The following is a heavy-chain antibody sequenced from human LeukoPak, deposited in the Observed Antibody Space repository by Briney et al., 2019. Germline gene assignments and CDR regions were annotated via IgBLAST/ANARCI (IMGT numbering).Heavy chain of an antibody. J-gene: IGHJ6*02. CDR1: GFTFSSYW. CDR2: INSDGSST. D-gene: IGHD1-1*01. V-gene: IGHV3-74*01. Sequence: PGGSLRLSCSASGFTFSSYWMHWVRQAPGKGLVWVSRINSDGSSTSYADSVKGRFTISRDNAKNTLYLQMNSLRAEDAAVYYCAKQLERRRSYYGMDVWGQGTTVTVSS. CDR3: AKQLERRRSYYGMDV.